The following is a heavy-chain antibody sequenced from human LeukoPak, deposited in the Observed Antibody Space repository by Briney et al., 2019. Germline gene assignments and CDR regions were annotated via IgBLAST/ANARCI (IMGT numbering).Heavy chain of an antibody. CDR3: ATRSGYFKSASGFDY. J-gene: IGHJ4*02. Sequence: SETLSLTCTVSGGSTSSSSYYWGWIRQAPGTGLEWIGSIYYSGTTYYNPSLKSRVTISVDTSKNQFSLKLSSVTAADTAVYYCATRSGYFKSASGFDYWGQGTLVTVSS. D-gene: IGHD3-10*01. CDR2: IYYSGTT. V-gene: IGHV4-39*07. CDR1: GGSTSSSSYY.